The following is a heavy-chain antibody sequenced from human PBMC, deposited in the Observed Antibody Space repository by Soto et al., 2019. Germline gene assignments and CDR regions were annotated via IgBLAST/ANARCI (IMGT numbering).Heavy chain of an antibody. CDR3: ARARLAXXXFDN. Sequence: QVQLVQSGAEVKKPGASVRVSCKASGYTLGDHYLHWVRQAPGQGLEWMGWLNPRSGDTDSAQRFRGRVTMTSDTSINTAYLELNSLRSDDTAVYFCARARLAXXXFDNWGQGSLVTVSS. V-gene: IGHV1-2*02. CDR2: LNPRSGDT. J-gene: IGHJ4*02. D-gene: IGHD3-3*02. CDR1: GYTLGDHY.